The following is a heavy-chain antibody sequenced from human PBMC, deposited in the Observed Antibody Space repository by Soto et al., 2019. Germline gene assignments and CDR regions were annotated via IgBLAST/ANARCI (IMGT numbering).Heavy chain of an antibody. Sequence: QAQVVQSGAEVRKPGSSVKLSCKASEGTFNSYAIAWVRQAPGQGLEWMGGIIPYYNTLNYAQKFQDRFTITADDSTNTVYMELSSLRSDDTAVYFCASGASLWYPYVFDPWAQGTLVTVSS. CDR2: IIPYYNTL. V-gene: IGHV1-69*01. D-gene: IGHD6-13*01. J-gene: IGHJ5*02. CDR3: ASGASLWYPYVFDP. CDR1: EGTFNSYA.